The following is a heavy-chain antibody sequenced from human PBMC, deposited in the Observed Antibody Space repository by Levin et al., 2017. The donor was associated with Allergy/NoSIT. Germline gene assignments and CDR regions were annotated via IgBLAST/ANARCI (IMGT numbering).Heavy chain of an antibody. CDR2: IYPGDSDT. V-gene: IGHV5-51*01. D-gene: IGHD4-17*01. CDR3: ASSLDSTFYGDYSFDY. Sequence: GGSLRLSCKGSGYSFTSYWIGWVRQMPGKGLEWMGIIYPGDSDTRYSPSFQGQVTISADKSISTAYLQWSSLKASDTAMYYCASSLDSTFYGDYSFDYWGQGTLVTVSS. CDR1: GYSFTSYW. J-gene: IGHJ4*02.